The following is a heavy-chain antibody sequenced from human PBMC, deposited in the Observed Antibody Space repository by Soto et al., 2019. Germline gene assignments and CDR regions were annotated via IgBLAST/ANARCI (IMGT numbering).Heavy chain of an antibody. J-gene: IGHJ4*02. CDR3: VTGNPSGVLLSY. CDR1: GDSISVGGYY. CDR2: IYYSGST. Sequence: SETLSLTCTVFGDSISVGGYYLSWIRQHAGTGLEWIGYIYYSGSTYYNPSLKSRIAISLDTSKNQFSLSLSSVTAADTAVYYCVTGNPSGVLLSYWGQGPPVTIYS. D-gene: IGHD3-10*01. V-gene: IGHV4-31*03.